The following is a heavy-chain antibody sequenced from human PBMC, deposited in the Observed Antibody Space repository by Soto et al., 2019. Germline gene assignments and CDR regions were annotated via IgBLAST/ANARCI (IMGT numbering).Heavy chain of an antibody. CDR1: GFSFSVYG. CDR3: AAWAEGATGGH. V-gene: IGHV3-33*01. CDR2: IWYDASKQ. D-gene: IGHD2-15*01. J-gene: IGHJ1*01. Sequence: WSLRLSCETSGFSFSVYGMHWVRQAPGKGLEWVAVIWYDASKQFYAASVEGRFTISRDNSKAILYLQMNSLRAEDTAVYYCAAWAEGATGGHCAQGSWVTVCS.